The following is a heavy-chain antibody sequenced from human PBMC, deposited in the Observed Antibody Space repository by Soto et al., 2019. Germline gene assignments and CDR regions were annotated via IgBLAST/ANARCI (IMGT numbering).Heavy chain of an antibody. Sequence: SETLSLTCTVSGGSISSYYWSWIRQPPGKGLEWIGYIYYSGSTNYNPSLKSRVTISVDTSKNQFSLKLSSVTAADTAVYYCARAISGPAFDYWGQGTLVTASS. CDR1: GGSISSYY. CDR3: ARAISGPAFDY. CDR2: IYYSGST. V-gene: IGHV4-59*01. J-gene: IGHJ4*02. D-gene: IGHD6-19*01.